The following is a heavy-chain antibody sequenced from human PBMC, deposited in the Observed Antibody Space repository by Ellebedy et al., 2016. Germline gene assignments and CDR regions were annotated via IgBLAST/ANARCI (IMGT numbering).Heavy chain of an antibody. CDR1: GFAFRNYA. V-gene: IGHV3-49*03. D-gene: IGHD3-16*02. CDR3: STSLRLGELSLYRGYYYMDV. Sequence: GESLKISXTASGFAFRNYAMTWFRKAPGRGLEWVGFITSKAYGGTTEYAASVKGRFTISRDDSKSIAYLQMNSLQTEDTAIYYCSTSLRLGELSLYRGYYYMDVWGKGTTVTVSS. CDR2: ITSKAYGGTT. J-gene: IGHJ6*03.